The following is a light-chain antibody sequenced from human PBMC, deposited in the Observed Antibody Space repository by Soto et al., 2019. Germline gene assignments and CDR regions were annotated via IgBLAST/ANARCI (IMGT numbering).Light chain of an antibody. V-gene: IGKV1-39*01. CDR1: QFISKY. CDR3: QQTYTAVS. J-gene: IGKJ3*01. CDR2: GAF. Sequence: DIQMTQSPSSLSASVGDRVTITCRAGQFISKYLNWYQQKPGKAPKLLIFGAFNLEGGGPSRFSGSGSGTEFTLTISGLLPDDFATYICQQTYTAVSFGPGTTVEI.